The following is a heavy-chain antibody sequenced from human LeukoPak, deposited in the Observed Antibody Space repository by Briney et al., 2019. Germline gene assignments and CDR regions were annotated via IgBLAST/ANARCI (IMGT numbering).Heavy chain of an antibody. Sequence: GSLRLSCAASGFTFSSYAMSWVRQPPGKGLEWIGEINRSGSTNYNPSLKSRVTISVDTSKNQFSLKLSSVTAADTAVYYCARVVVGATRIFDYWGQGTLVTVSS. J-gene: IGHJ4*02. CDR1: GFTFSSYA. V-gene: IGHV4-34*01. CDR3: ARVVVGATRIFDY. CDR2: INRSGST. D-gene: IGHD1-26*01.